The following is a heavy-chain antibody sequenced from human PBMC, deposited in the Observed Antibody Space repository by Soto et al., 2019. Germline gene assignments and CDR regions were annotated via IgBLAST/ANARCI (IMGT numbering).Heavy chain of an antibody. J-gene: IGHJ4*02. V-gene: IGHV1-8*01. D-gene: IGHD2-2*01. CDR1: GYHFSRYD. Sequence: GAPGKASSKASGYHFSRYDINWVRQATGQRPEWMGWMNPNSGNTGFAQKFQGRVTMTRNTSISTVYMELSGLRSEDTAVYYCARGEVRYCSSTRCYVVDYWGQGTPVTVSS. CDR2: MNPNSGNT. CDR3: ARGEVRYCSSTRCYVVDY.